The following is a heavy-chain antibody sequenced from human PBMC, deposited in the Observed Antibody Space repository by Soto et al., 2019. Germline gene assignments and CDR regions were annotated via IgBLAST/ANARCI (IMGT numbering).Heavy chain of an antibody. CDR1: GDTLTSHR. Sequence: GASVKVSCKASGDTLTSHRMHWVRQAPGQGLEWMGVINPSGGSTSYAQKFQGRVTMTRDTSTSTVYMELSSLRSEDTAVYYCARTEDSYGYGDYYYGMDVWGQGTTVTVSS. D-gene: IGHD5-18*01. J-gene: IGHJ6*02. V-gene: IGHV1-46*01. CDR3: ARTEDSYGYGDYYYGMDV. CDR2: INPSGGST.